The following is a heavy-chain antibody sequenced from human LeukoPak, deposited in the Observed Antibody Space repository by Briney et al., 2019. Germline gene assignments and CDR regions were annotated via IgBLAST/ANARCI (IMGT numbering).Heavy chain of an antibody. Sequence: SETLSLTCAAYGGSFSGYYWSWIRQPPGKGLEWIGEINHSGSTNYNPSLKSRVTISVDASKNQFSLKLSSVTAADTAVYYCARATNDCSSTSCSLYYFDYWGQGTLVTVSS. D-gene: IGHD2-2*01. CDR3: ARATNDCSSTSCSLYYFDY. CDR1: GGSFSGYY. CDR2: INHSGST. J-gene: IGHJ4*02. V-gene: IGHV4-34*01.